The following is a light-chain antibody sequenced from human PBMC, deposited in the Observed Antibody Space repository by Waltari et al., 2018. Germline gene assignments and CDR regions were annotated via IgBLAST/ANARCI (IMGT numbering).Light chain of an antibody. CDR1: KLGNKY. CDR3: QAWDSSTAV. Sequence: SYEVTQPPSVSVSPGQTASITCSGNKLGNKYASWYQQRPGKSPVLVIYQDNKRPSGIPERFSGSNSGSTASLTISGTQAMDEAVYYCQAWDSSTAVFGGGTKLTVL. J-gene: IGLJ2*01. CDR2: QDN. V-gene: IGLV3-1*01.